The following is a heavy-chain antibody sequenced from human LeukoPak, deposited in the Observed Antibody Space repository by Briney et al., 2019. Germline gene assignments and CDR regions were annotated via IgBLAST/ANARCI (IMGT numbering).Heavy chain of an antibody. D-gene: IGHD2-21*01. CDR3: SAFCGGDCPPTNWFDP. CDR1: GITFSSYA. V-gene: IGHV3-21*01. Sequence: PGGSLRLSCAASGITFSSYAMSWVRQAPGKGLEWVSSISSSSSYIYYADSVKGRFTISRDNAKNSLYLQMNSLRAEDTAVYYCSAFCGGDCPPTNWFDPWGQGTLVTVSS. J-gene: IGHJ5*02. CDR2: ISSSSSYI.